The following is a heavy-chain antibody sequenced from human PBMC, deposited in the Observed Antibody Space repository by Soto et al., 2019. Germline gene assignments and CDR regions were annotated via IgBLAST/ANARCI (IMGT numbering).Heavy chain of an antibody. Sequence: ASVKVSCKASGYTFTTYDISWVRQAPGQGLEWMGRISTYNGNTNYPQSLQGRLTMTTDTSTTTAYMELRNLRSDDTAVYYCARDPYHVLMVNAPNLYGMDVWCQ. CDR3: ARDPYHVLMVNAPNLYGMDV. J-gene: IGHJ6*02. D-gene: IGHD2-8*01. CDR2: ISTYNGNT. V-gene: IGHV1-18*01. CDR1: GYTFTTYD.